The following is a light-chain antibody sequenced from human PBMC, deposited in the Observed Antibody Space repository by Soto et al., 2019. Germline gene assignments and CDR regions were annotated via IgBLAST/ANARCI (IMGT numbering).Light chain of an antibody. CDR2: SNN. V-gene: IGLV1-44*01. Sequence: QSVLTQPPQASGTPGQRAPFFCSGSSPNIGSNTVNWYQQLPGTAPKLLIYSNNQRPSGVPDRFSGSKSGTSASLAISGLQSEDEADYYCAAWDDSLNGVVFGGGTKLTVL. CDR1: SPNIGSNT. CDR3: AAWDDSLNGVV. J-gene: IGLJ2*01.